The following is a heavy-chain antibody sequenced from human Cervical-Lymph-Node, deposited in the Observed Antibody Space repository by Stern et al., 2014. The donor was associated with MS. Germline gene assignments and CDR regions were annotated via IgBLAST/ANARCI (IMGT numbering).Heavy chain of an antibody. V-gene: IGHV3-33*01. J-gene: IGHJ6*02. CDR2: IWYDGSQK. CDR3: ARKIPDYYYYAMDV. Sequence: VQLVESGGGVVQPGGSQRLSCTASGFTFEEYAMDWVRQVPGKGLEWVAMIWYDGSQKYYGDSVRGRFSDSRDNSRNTLYLQMKSLSLEDTAVYYCARKIPDYYYYAMDVWGQGTTVTVSS. CDR1: GFTFEEYA.